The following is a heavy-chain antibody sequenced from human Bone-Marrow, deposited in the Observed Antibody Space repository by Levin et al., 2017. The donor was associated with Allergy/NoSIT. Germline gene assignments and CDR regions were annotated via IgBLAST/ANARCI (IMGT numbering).Heavy chain of an antibody. J-gene: IGHJ6*03. CDR3: ARLPGPYYDFWSGYYPPYYYMDV. Sequence: SQTLSLTCTVSGGSISSYYWSWIRQPPGKGLEWIGYIYYSGSTNYNPSLKSRVTISVDTSKNQFSLKLSSVTAADTAVYYCARLPGPYYDFWSGYYPPYYYMDVWGKGTTVTVSS. CDR2: IYYSGST. D-gene: IGHD3-3*01. CDR1: GGSISSYY. V-gene: IGHV4-59*01.